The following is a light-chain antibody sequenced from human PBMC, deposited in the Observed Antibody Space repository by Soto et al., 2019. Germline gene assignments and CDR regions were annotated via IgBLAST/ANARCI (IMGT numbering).Light chain of an antibody. Sequence: DIQMTQSPSSLSASVGDRVTITCRASQSISSYLNWYQQKPGKAPKLLIYGASSLQSGVPSRFSGSGSGTDFTLTISSLQPEDFATYYCQQYYSTPCTFGHGTKVDIK. J-gene: IGKJ2*02. CDR2: GAS. V-gene: IGKV1-39*01. CDR1: QSISSY. CDR3: QQYYSTPCT.